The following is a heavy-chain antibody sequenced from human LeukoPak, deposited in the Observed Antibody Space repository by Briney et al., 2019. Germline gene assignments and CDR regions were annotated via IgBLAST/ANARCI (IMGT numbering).Heavy chain of an antibody. J-gene: IGHJ6*03. CDR2: IYYSGNT. CDR3: ARWYCSSTTCYHMDV. Sequence: SETLSLTCTVSGGSISSGSYYGSWIRQPPGKGLEYIGHIYYSGNTDYNPSLKSRVTISVDTSKNQFSLNLSSVTAADTAVYYCARWYCSSTTCYHMDVWGKGTTVTVSS. D-gene: IGHD2/OR15-2a*01. V-gene: IGHV4-61*01. CDR1: GGSISSGSYY.